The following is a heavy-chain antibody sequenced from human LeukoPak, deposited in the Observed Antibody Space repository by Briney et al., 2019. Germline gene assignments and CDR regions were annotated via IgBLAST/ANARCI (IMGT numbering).Heavy chain of an antibody. D-gene: IGHD2-2*01. Sequence: GGSLRLSCAASGFSFSNFDFHWVRQAPGKGLEWVAFISSDGRKTDYADSVKGRFTISRDNSKNTLYLQMNSLRAEDTAVYYCAKSRGIVVVPAATFWGQGTLVTVSS. CDR1: GFSFSNFD. CDR2: ISSDGRKT. CDR3: AKSRGIVVVPAATF. J-gene: IGHJ4*02. V-gene: IGHV3-30*02.